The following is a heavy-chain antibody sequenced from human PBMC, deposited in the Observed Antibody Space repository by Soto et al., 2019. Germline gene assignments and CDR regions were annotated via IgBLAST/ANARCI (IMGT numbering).Heavy chain of an antibody. V-gene: IGHV3-13*01. J-gene: IGHJ2*01. Sequence: EGQLVESGGGLVQPGGSLRLSCAASGFTFSDYDIHWVRQAAGKGLEWVSGIAISGDTNYAGSVTGRFTISRENARNSVYLQMNSLRAGDTAVYYCARERGTTGIWYFDLWGRGTLVTVSS. D-gene: IGHD1-7*01. CDR1: GFTFSDYD. CDR2: IAISGDT. CDR3: ARERGTTGIWYFDL.